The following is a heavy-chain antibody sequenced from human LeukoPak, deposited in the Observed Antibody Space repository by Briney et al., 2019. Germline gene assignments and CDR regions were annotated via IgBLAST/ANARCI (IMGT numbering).Heavy chain of an antibody. Sequence: SETLSLTCTVSGGSISSTDYYRGWLRQPPGRGLEWIGSIYYNGSTYYNPSLKSRVAISVDTSRNQFSLKLSSVTAADTAVYYCARQEVEMAAPIDFWGQGSLVTVSS. CDR1: GGSISSTDYY. D-gene: IGHD5-24*01. CDR2: IYYNGST. J-gene: IGHJ4*02. V-gene: IGHV4-39*01. CDR3: ARQEVEMAAPIDF.